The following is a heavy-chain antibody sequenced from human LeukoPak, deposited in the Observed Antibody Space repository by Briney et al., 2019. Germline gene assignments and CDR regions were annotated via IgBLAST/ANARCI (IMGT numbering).Heavy chain of an antibody. CDR1: GGSISSYY. CDR2: IYYSGST. D-gene: IGHD3-10*01. J-gene: IGHJ6*03. Sequence: PSETLSLTCTVSGGSISSYYWNWIRQPPGKGLEWIGYIYYSGSTNYNPSLKSRVTISVDTSKNQFSLNLTSVTAADTAVYYCAREGWGMVRGVDYHYYYMDVWGKGTTVTVSS. CDR3: AREGWGMVRGVDYHYYYMDV. V-gene: IGHV4-59*01.